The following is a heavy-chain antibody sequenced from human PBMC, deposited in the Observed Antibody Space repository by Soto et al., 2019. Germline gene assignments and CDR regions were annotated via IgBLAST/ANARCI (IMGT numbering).Heavy chain of an antibody. D-gene: IGHD2-15*01. CDR3: ARGDCSGGSGYSRPYVFDY. Sequence: QVQLQESGPGLVKPSETLSLTCTVSGGAVSSGSYYWSWIRQPPGTGLEWIGYIYYSGSTNYNPSLKSRVTISVDTSKNQFSLKLSSVTAADTAVYYCARGDCSGGSGYSRPYVFDYWGQGTLVTFSS. CDR2: IYYSGST. CDR1: GGAVSSGSYY. J-gene: IGHJ4*02. V-gene: IGHV4-61*01.